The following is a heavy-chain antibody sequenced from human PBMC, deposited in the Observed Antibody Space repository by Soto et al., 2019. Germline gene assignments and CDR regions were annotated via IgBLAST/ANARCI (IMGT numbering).Heavy chain of an antibody. D-gene: IGHD3-9*01. CDR2: ISGSGGST. Sequence: LTVSCAAGEFTFTRYAMSWVRQAPGKGLEWVSAISGSGGSTYYADSVKGRFTISRDNSKNTLYLQMNSLRAEDTAVYYCAKMKRYDILTGPDAFDIWRQGTMVTVSS. CDR1: EFTFTRYA. CDR3: AKMKRYDILTGPDAFDI. J-gene: IGHJ3*02. V-gene: IGHV3-23*01.